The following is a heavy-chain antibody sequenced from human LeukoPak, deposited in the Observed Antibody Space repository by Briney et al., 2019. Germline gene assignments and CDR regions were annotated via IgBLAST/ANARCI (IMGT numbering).Heavy chain of an antibody. V-gene: IGHV3-9*01. Sequence: GGSLRLSCAASGFTFDDYAMHWVRQAPGKGLEWVSSISCNSANIGYADSVKGRFTISRDNAKNSLYLQMNSLRAEDTALYYCAKNVIAVAGAGSRFDYWGQGTLVTVSS. D-gene: IGHD6-19*01. J-gene: IGHJ4*02. CDR2: ISCNSANI. CDR1: GFTFDDYA. CDR3: AKNVIAVAGAGSRFDY.